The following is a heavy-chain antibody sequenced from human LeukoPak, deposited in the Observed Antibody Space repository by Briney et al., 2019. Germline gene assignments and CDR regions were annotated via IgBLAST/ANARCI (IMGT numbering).Heavy chain of an antibody. V-gene: IGHV4-4*07. Sequence: SETLSLTCTVSGGSISSYYWSWIRQPAGKGLEWIGRIYTSGSTNYNPSPKSRVTMSVDTSKNQLSLKLSSVTAADTAVYYCARDGITMVRGVNSYYFDYWGQGTLVTVSS. D-gene: IGHD3-10*01. CDR3: ARDGITMVRGVNSYYFDY. CDR2: IYTSGST. J-gene: IGHJ4*02. CDR1: GGSISSYY.